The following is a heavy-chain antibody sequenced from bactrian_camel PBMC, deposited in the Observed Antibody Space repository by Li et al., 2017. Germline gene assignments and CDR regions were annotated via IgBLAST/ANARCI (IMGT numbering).Heavy chain of an antibody. V-gene: IGHV3S40*01. D-gene: IGHD4*01. CDR2: VNGGGNTI. J-gene: IGHJ4*01. CDR1: GFTFITYD. CDR3: ATRLGYYSEYESSY. Sequence: DVQLVESGGGLVQPGGSLRLSCAASGFTFITYDMSWVRQVPGKGLEWVSGVNGGGNTIYYADSVQGRFTISRDNAKNTVDLQMNSLKSEDTALYYCATRLGYYSEYESSYWGQGTQVTVS.